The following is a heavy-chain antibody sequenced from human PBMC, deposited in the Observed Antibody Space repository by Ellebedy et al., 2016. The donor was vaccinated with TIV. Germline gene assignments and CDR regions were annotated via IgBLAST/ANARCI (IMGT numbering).Heavy chain of an antibody. CDR2: IYYSGST. CDR3: AKGPNYVRGSYKYFDY. J-gene: IGHJ4*02. CDR1: GASISTGDYY. V-gene: IGHV4-30-4*01. Sequence: MPSETLSLTCTVSGASISTGDYYWSWIRQPPGKGLEWIGYIYYSGSTYYNPSLKSRVTISVDTSKNQFSLKLNSVTVADMAVYYCAKGPNYVRGSYKYFDYWGQGTLGTVSS. D-gene: IGHD3-16*01.